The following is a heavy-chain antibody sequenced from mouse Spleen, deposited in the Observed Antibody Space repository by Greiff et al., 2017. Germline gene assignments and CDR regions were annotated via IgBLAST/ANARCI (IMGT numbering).Heavy chain of an antibody. J-gene: IGHJ1*01. D-gene: IGHD2-3*01. V-gene: IGHV1-77*01. CDR1: GYTFTDYV. Sequence: QVQLQQSGPELVKPGASVKMSCKASGYTFTDYVISWVKQRTGQGLEWIGEIYPGSGSTYYNEKFKGKATLTADKSSNTAYMQLSSLTSEDSAVYYCTRWGGGYSYFDVWGAGTTVTVSS. CDR2: IYPGSGST. CDR3: TRWGGGYSYFDV.